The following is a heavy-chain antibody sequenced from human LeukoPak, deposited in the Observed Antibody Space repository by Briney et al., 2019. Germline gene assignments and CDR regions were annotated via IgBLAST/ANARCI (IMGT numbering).Heavy chain of an antibody. V-gene: IGHV3-23*01. CDR3: AKDQWWFGESDAFDI. J-gene: IGHJ3*02. CDR2: ISGSGGST. Sequence: GGSLRLSCAASGFTFTSYDMSWVRQAPGKGLEWVSAISGSGGSTYYADSVKGRFTISRDNSKNTLYLQMNSLRAEDTAVYYCAKDQWWFGESDAFDIWGRGTMVTVSS. D-gene: IGHD3-10*01. CDR1: GFTFTSYD.